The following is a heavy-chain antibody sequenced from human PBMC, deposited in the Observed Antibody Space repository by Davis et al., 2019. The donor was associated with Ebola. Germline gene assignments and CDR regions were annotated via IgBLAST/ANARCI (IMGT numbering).Heavy chain of an antibody. CDR3: ARDNPHYSGSYYAFDI. J-gene: IGHJ3*02. Sequence: ASVKVSCKASGYTFTSYGISWVRQAPGQGLEWVGALNPSGGSTRYTQKFQGRVSMTSGTSTSTFYMELSSLTSEDTALYYCARDNPHYSGSYYAFDIWGQGTMVTVSS. CDR2: LNPSGGST. D-gene: IGHD1-26*01. V-gene: IGHV1-46*01. CDR1: GYTFTSYG.